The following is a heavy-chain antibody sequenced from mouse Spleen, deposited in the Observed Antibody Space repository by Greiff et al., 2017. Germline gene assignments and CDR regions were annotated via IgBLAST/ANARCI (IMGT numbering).Heavy chain of an antibody. D-gene: IGHD2-1*01. Sequence: VKVVESGPGLVAPSQSLSITCTVSGFSLTGYGVNWVPQPPGKGLEWLGMIWGDGSTDYNSALKSRLSISKDNSKSQVFLKMNSLQTDDTARYYCARVYYGNFYYFDYWGQGTTLTVSA. CDR3: ARVYYGNFYYFDY. V-gene: IGHV2-6-7*01. CDR2: IWGDGST. CDR1: GFSLTGYG. J-gene: IGHJ2*01.